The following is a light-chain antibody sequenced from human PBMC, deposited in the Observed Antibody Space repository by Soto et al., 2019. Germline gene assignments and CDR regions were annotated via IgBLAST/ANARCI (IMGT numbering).Light chain of an antibody. CDR2: GAS. J-gene: IGKJ2*01. V-gene: IGKV3-15*01. Sequence: IVMTQSPATLSVSPGERATLSCRASQSVSSNLAWYQQKSGQAPRLLIYGASTRATGISARFSGSGSGTEFTLTVSSLQSEDFAVYFCQHYYNWPYTFGQGTRLEIK. CDR1: QSVSSN. CDR3: QHYYNWPYT.